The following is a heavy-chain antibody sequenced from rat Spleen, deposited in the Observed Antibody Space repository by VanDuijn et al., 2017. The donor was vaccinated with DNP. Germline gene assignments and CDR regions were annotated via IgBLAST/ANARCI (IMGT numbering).Heavy chain of an antibody. CDR2: ISTSGGST. CDR3: TRDNYSSYMPYYYAMDA. Sequence: EVQLVESGGGLVQPGRSMKLSCTASGFTFSSFPMAWVRPAPTKGLEWVATISTSGGSTFYRHSVKGRFTISRDNAESTLYLQMNSLRSEDTATYYCTRDNYSSYMPYYYAMDAWGQGTSVTVSS. D-gene: IGHD1-2*01. J-gene: IGHJ4*01. V-gene: IGHV5-46*01. CDR1: GFTFSSFP.